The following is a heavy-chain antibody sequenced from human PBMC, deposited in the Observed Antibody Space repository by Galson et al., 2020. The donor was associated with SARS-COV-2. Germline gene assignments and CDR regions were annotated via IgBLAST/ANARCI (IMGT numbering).Heavy chain of an antibody. D-gene: IGHD5-18*01. CDR2: IYYSGTT. CDR3: ARDLGYNSMWVAFNI. J-gene: IGHJ3*02. CDR1: GDSINDSRYY. V-gene: IGHV4-39*07. Sequence: ASVTLSLTCTVSGDSINDSRYYWGWIRQPPGKGLEWIGSIYYSGTTYYNPSLKSRVTISVDVSNHQFSLKLSSVTAGDTAVYYCARDLGYNSMWVAFNIWGQGTTVTVSS.